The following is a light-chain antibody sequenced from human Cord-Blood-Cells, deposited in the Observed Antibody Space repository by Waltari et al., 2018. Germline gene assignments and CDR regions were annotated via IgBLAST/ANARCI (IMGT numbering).Light chain of an antibody. CDR3: QQSYSTPWT. CDR1: QSISSY. V-gene: IGKV1-39*01. CDR2: AAS. J-gene: IGKJ1*01. Sequence: DIQMTQSPSSLSASVGDRVTITCRASQSISSYLNWYQQKPGKAPKLLIYAASSLKSGVPSRFSGSGSGTDFPLTISSLQPEDFATYYCQQSYSTPWTFGQGTKVEIK.